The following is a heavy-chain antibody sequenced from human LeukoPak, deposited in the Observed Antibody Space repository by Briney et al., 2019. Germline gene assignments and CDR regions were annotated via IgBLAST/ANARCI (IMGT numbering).Heavy chain of an antibody. V-gene: IGHV3-21*01. CDR1: GFSLSSYS. D-gene: IGHD3-3*01. CDR2: ISSSSSYI. CDR3: APCPTVGLRFLVY. Sequence: GGSLRLSCASSGFSLSSYSMNWVRQAPGKGLEWVSSISSSSSYIYYADSVKGRFTISRDNAKNSLYLQMNSLRAEDAAVYYCAPCPTVGLRFLVYWGQGTLVTVSS. J-gene: IGHJ4*02.